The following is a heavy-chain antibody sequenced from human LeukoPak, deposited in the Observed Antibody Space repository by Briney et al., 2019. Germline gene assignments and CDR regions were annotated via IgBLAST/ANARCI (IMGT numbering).Heavy chain of an antibody. CDR2: INAGNGNT. D-gene: IGHD6-6*01. CDR1: GYAFTSYA. CDR3: AREEVKSSCFDY. V-gene: IGHV1-3*01. J-gene: IGHJ4*02. Sequence: ASVKVSCKASGYAFTSYAMHWVRQAPGQRLEWMGWINAGNGNTKYSQKFQGRVTITRDTSASTAYMELSSLRSEDTAVYYCAREEVKSSCFDYWGQGTLVTVSS.